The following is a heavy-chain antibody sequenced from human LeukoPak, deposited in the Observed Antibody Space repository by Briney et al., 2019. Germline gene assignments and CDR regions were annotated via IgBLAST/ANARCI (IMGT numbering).Heavy chain of an antibody. D-gene: IGHD3-10*01. CDR1: GFTFNDYA. CDR3: AKDYYGSGATPEA. V-gene: IGHV3-30*18. Sequence: PGRSLGLSCAASGFTFNDYAMHWVRQAPGKGLEWVSDISYDGSNKYYADSVKGRFTISRGNSKNTLYLQMNSLRAEDTAVYYCAKDYYGSGATPEAWGQGTLVTVSS. J-gene: IGHJ5*02. CDR2: ISYDGSNK.